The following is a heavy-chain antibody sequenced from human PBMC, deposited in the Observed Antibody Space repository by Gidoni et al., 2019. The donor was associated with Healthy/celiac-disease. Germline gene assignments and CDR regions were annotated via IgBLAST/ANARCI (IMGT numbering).Heavy chain of an antibody. J-gene: IGHJ6*02. V-gene: IGHV3-15*01. CDR3: TTVRLSDDFWSGSPGYYYYGMDV. Sequence: EVQLVESGGGLVKPGGSLRLSCAASGFTFSNAWMSWVRQAPGKGLEWVGRIKSKTDGGTTDYAAPVKGRFTISRDDSKNTLYLQMNSLKTEDTAVYYCTTVRLSDDFWSGSPGYYYYGMDVWGQGTTVTVSS. CDR1: GFTFSNAW. D-gene: IGHD3-3*01. CDR2: IKSKTDGGTT.